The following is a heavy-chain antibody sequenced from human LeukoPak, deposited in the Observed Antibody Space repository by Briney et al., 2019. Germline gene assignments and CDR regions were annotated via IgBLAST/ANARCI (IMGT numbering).Heavy chain of an antibody. V-gene: IGHV3-23*01. CDR2: ISGSGGST. Sequence: PGGSLRLSCAGSGFTVSAYYMSWVRQAPGKGLEWVSAISGSGGSTYYADSVEGRFTISRDNSKNTLYLQMSSLRAEDTAVYYCAKVEPIQLWFPPDYWGQGTLVTVSS. D-gene: IGHD5-18*01. CDR1: GFTVSAYY. J-gene: IGHJ4*02. CDR3: AKVEPIQLWFPPDY.